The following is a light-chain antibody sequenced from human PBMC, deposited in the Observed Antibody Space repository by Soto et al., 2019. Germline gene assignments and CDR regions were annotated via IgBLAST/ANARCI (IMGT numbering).Light chain of an antibody. CDR3: HQYVSLPFT. CDR2: AAS. CDR1: QDIRNS. V-gene: IGKV1-33*01. J-gene: IGKJ3*01. Sequence: DIQMTQSPSSLSASLGDRVTITCQASQDIRNSLSWYQQKLGKAPKLLIYAASNLEAGVPLRFSGSPPGTDFTLVISSLQPEDIATYYCHQYVSLPFTFGPGTKVDIK.